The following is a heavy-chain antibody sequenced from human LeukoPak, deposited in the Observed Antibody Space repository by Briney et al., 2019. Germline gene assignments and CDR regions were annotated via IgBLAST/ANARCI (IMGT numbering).Heavy chain of an antibody. CDR2: ISSSAGTI. J-gene: IGHJ4*02. CDR3: TQGY. Sequence: GGSLRLSCAASGFTLNNYGMNWVRQVPGKGLEWVSYISSSAGTIYYADSVKGRFTISRDNSKNTLYLQMNSLRAEDTAVYYCTQGYWGQGTLVTVSS. V-gene: IGHV3-48*01. CDR1: GFTLNNYG.